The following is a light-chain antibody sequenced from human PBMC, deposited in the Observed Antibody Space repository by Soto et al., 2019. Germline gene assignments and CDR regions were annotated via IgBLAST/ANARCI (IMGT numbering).Light chain of an antibody. CDR3: QSYDTSLSGSV. Sequence: QAVVTQPPSVSGAPGQRVTISCTGSRSNIGAGYDVHWYKQIPGTAPRLLIFANSNRPSGVPDRVSGSKSGTSASLAISGLQADDEAEYYCQSYDTSLSGSVFGGGTKLTVL. CDR1: RSNIGAGYD. V-gene: IGLV1-40*01. J-gene: IGLJ2*01. CDR2: ANS.